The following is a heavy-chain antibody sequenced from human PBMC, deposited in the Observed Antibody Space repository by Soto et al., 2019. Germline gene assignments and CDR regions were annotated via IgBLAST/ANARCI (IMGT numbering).Heavy chain of an antibody. CDR3: ARDEGREATMPHYYYHYGLDV. D-gene: IGHD5-12*01. J-gene: IGHJ6*02. Sequence: SVKVSCKASGDTFTSYGISWVRQAPGQGLEWMGWISAYNGNTNYAQKLQGRVTMTTDTSTSTAYIELRSLRSDDKAAYYCARDEGREATMPHYYYHYGLDVWGQGTTVTVSS. V-gene: IGHV1-18*01. CDR2: ISAYNGNT. CDR1: GDTFTSYG.